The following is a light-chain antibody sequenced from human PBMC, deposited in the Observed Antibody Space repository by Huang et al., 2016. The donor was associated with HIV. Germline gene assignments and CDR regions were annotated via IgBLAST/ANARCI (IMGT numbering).Light chain of an antibody. CDR3: QQRSRT. CDR2: DAS. CDR1: QSISNY. J-gene: IGKJ4*01. Sequence: EIVLTQSPATLSLSPGERATLSCRASQSISNYLAWYQQKPGQAPRLLIYDASNRATGIPARFSGIGSGTDFTLTISSLESEDFAVYYCQQRSRTFGGGTKVEIK. V-gene: IGKV3-11*01.